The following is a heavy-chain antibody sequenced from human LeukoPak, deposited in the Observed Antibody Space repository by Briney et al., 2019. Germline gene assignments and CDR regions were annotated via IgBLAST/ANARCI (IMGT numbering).Heavy chain of an antibody. CDR2: IDTDGSST. CDR1: GFTFSNYW. Sequence: GGSLRLSCAASGFTFSNYWMHWVRQAPGKGLVWVSRIDTDGSSTNYADSVKGRFTISRDNAKNTLYLQMNSLRAEDTAVYYCARGRTYYYMDVWGKGTTVTVSS. CDR3: ARGRTYYYMDV. V-gene: IGHV3-74*01. J-gene: IGHJ6*03.